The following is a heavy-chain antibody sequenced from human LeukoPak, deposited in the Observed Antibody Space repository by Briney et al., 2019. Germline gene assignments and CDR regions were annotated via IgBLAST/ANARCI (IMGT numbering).Heavy chain of an antibody. D-gene: IGHD3-3*01. V-gene: IGHV3-48*01. J-gene: IGHJ4*02. CDR3: ARDRAIFGVVISDY. CDR2: ISSSSSTI. CDR1: GFTFSSYS. Sequence: GGSLRLSCAASGFTFSSYSMNWVRQAPGKGLEWVSYISSSSSTIYYADSVKGRFTISRDNAKNSLYLQMNSLSAEDTAVYYCARDRAIFGVVISDYWGQGTLVTVSS.